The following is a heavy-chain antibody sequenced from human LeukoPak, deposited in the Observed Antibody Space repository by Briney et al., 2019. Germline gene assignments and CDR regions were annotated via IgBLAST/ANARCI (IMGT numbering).Heavy chain of an antibody. J-gene: IGHJ6*02. D-gene: IGHD5-12*01. CDR1: GGSISSGDYY. CDR3: ARVGGYSGYDYSSRHGMDV. Sequence: PSQTLSLTCTVSGGSISSGDYYWSWIRQPPGQGLEWIGYIYYSGSTYYNPSLKSRVTISVDTSKNQFSLKLSSVTAADTAVYYCARVGGYSGYDYSSRHGMDVWGQGTTVTVSS. CDR2: IYYSGST. V-gene: IGHV4-30-4*01.